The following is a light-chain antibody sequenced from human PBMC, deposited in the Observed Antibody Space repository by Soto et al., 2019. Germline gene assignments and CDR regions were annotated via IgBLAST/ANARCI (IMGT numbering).Light chain of an antibody. CDR2: LGS. CDR1: QILLHSNGYNY. Sequence: DVVMTQSPLSLSVTLGQPAAISCRSSQILLHSNGYNYLDWYLQKPGQSPQLLIYLGSNRASGVPDRFSGSGSGTDFTLKISRVEAEDVGVYYCMQALQTPRAFGGGTKVDI. J-gene: IGKJ4*01. V-gene: IGKV2-28*01. CDR3: MQALQTPRA.